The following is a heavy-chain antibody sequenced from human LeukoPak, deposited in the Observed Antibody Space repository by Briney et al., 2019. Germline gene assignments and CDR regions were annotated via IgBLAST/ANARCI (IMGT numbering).Heavy chain of an antibody. Sequence: SVKVSCKASGFTFTSSAMQWVRQARGQRLEWIGWIVVGSGNTNYAQKFQERVTITRDMSTSTAYMELSSLRSEDTAVYYCAAVSFGSTVTTYGMDVWGQGTTVTVSS. CDR3: AAVSFGSTVTTYGMDV. J-gene: IGHJ6*02. CDR1: GFTFTSSA. CDR2: IVVGSGNT. D-gene: IGHD4-17*01. V-gene: IGHV1-58*02.